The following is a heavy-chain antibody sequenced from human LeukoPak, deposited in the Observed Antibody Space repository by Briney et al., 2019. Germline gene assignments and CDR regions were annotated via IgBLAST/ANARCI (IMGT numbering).Heavy chain of an antibody. Sequence: PSQTLSLTCTVSGGSISSGSYYWSWIRQPAGKGLEWIGRIYTSGSTNYNPSLKSRVTISVDTSKNQFSLKLSSVTAADTAVHYCARGEITMARGVIITKSPFDYWGQGTLVTVSS. D-gene: IGHD3-10*01. J-gene: IGHJ4*02. V-gene: IGHV4-61*02. CDR3: ARGEITMARGVIITKSPFDY. CDR2: IYTSGST. CDR1: GGSISSGSYY.